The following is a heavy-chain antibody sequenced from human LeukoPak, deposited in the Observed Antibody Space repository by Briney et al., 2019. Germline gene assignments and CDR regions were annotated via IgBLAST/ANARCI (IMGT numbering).Heavy chain of an antibody. D-gene: IGHD5-12*01. CDR3: AAGGYSGYDGSPFDY. CDR1: GFTFTSSA. CDR2: IVVGSGNT. J-gene: IGHJ4*02. Sequence: SVKVSCKASGFTFTSSAVQWVRQARGQRLEWIGWIVVGSGNTNYAQKFQERVTITRDMSTSTAYMELSSLRSEDTAVYYCAAGGYSGYDGSPFDYWGQGTLVIVSS. V-gene: IGHV1-58*01.